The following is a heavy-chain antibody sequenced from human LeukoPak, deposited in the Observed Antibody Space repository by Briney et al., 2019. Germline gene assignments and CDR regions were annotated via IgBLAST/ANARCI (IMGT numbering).Heavy chain of an antibody. J-gene: IGHJ4*02. CDR2: IYTSGST. V-gene: IGHV4-4*07. Sequence: NPSETLSLTCTVSGGSISSYYWSWIRQPAGKGLEWIGRIYTSGSTNYNPSLKSRVTISVDTSKNQFSLKLSSVTAADTAVYYCARREGCSSTSCYSFLYWGQGTLVTVSS. CDR3: ARREGCSSTSCYSFLY. D-gene: IGHD2-2*01. CDR1: GGSISSYY.